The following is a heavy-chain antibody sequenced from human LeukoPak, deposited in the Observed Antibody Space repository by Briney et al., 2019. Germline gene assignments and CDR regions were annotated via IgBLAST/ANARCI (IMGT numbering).Heavy chain of an antibody. J-gene: IGHJ4*02. Sequence: SETLSLTCAVYGGSFSGYYWSWIRHPPGQGLEWIGEINHSGSTSYNSSLNSRATISVHTSKNQSSLKPSSVTAADTAVYYCARGLSKAVAGTTSMDYFAYWGQGTLVTVSS. CDR2: INHSGST. D-gene: IGHD6-19*01. V-gene: IGHV4-34*01. CDR1: GGSFSGYY. CDR3: ARGLSKAVAGTTSMDYFAY.